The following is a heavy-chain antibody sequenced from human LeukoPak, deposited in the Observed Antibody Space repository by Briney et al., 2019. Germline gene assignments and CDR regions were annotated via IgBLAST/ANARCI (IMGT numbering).Heavy chain of an antibody. J-gene: IGHJ4*02. CDR2: MRYDGSNK. V-gene: IGHV3-30*02. CDR3: AKDPRDHSYGWSWRYFDY. D-gene: IGHD5-18*01. Sequence: GGSLRLSCAASGFTFSSYVMHWVRQAPGKGLEWVAFMRYDGSNKYYADSVKGRFTISRDNSKNTLYLQMNNLRAEDTAVYYCAKDPRDHSYGWSWRYFDYWGQGTLVTVSS. CDR1: GFTFSSYV.